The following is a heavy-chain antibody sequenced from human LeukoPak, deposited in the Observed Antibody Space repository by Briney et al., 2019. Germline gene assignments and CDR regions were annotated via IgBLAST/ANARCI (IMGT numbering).Heavy chain of an antibody. CDR1: GYSFTSYW. D-gene: IGHD3-22*01. CDR3: ALNADRSGYYHYDY. J-gene: IGHJ4*02. Sequence: GESLKISCKGSGYSFTSYWLGWVGQIPGKGLEWMGSIYPGESDTRYRSSFQGQVTISVDKSISTAYLQWTSLKASDTAIFYCALNADRSGYYHYDYWGQGTLVTVSS. V-gene: IGHV5-51*01. CDR2: IYPGESDT.